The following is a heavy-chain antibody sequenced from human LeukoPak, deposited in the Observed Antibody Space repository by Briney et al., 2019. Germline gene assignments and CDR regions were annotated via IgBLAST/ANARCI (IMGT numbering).Heavy chain of an antibody. CDR2: ISGSGGST. CDR3: AKVGNPMRRGYFDY. CDR1: GFTFSSYA. J-gene: IGHJ4*02. D-gene: IGHD1-14*01. Sequence: PGGSLRLSCAASGFTFSSYAMSWVRQAPGKGLGWVSAISGSGGSTYYADSVKGRFTISRDNSKNTLYLQMNSLRAEDTAVYYCAKVGNPMRRGYFDYWGQGTLVTVSS. V-gene: IGHV3-23*01.